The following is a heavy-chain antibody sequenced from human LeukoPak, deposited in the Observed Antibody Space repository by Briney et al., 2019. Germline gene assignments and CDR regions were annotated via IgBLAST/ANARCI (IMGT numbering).Heavy chain of an antibody. CDR3: ARRLAGTEDY. CDR2: IYHSGST. D-gene: IGHD6-13*01. CDR1: GYSISSGYY. Sequence: SETLSLTCTVSGYSISSGYYWGWIRQPPGKGLEWIGSIYHSGSTYYNPSLKSRVTISVDTSKNQFSLKLSSVTAADTAVYYCARRLAGTEDYWGQGTLVTVSS. J-gene: IGHJ4*02. V-gene: IGHV4-38-2*02.